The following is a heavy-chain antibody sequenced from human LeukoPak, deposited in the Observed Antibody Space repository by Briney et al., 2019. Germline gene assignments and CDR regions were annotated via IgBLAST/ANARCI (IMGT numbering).Heavy chain of an antibody. CDR3: ARDRATRDGYNQAFYGMDV. CDR2: IIPIFGIA. CDR1: VGTFSSYA. J-gene: IGHJ6*02. Sequence: GSSVKVSCKASVGTFSSYAISWVRQAPGQGLEWMGRIIPIFGIANYAQKFQGRVTITADKSTGTAYMELSSLRSEDTAVYYCARDRATRDGYNQAFYGMDVWGQGTTVTVSS. D-gene: IGHD5-24*01. V-gene: IGHV1-69*04.